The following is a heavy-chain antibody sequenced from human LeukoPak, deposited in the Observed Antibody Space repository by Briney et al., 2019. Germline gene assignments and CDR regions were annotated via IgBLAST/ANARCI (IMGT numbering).Heavy chain of an antibody. J-gene: IGHJ4*02. CDR2: IYSSATT. CDR3: ARVDGYFDY. D-gene: IGHD5-24*01. CDR1: GGSISSSSFY. V-gene: IGHV4-39*01. Sequence: PSETLSLTCTVSGGSISSSSFYWGWIRQPPGKGLEWIGSIYSSATTYYSPSLKSRVTISVDTSKNQFSLKLNSVTAADTAVYYCARVDGYFDYWGQGTLVTVSS.